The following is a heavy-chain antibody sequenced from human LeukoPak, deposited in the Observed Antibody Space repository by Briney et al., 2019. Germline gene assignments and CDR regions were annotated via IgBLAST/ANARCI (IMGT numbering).Heavy chain of an antibody. CDR2: IYYSGST. CDR3: ARAITYYYDSSGYPPAPYYFDY. Sequence: SETLSLTCTVSGGSLSSGGYYWSWLRQHPGTGGEWIGYIYYSGSTYYNPSLKSRVTISVDTSKNQFSLKLSSVTAADTAVYYCARAITYYYDSSGYPPAPYYFDYWGQGTLVTVSS. CDR1: GGSLSSGGYY. D-gene: IGHD3-22*01. V-gene: IGHV4-31*03. J-gene: IGHJ4*02.